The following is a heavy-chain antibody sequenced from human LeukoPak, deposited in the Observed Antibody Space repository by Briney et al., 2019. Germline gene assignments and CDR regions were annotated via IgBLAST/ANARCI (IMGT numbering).Heavy chain of an antibody. J-gene: IGHJ3*01. CDR3: ARERRVERDFGV. CDR2: IYADGYT. CDR1: GVSVSNDY. V-gene: IGHV3-53*04. D-gene: IGHD2-2*01. Sequence: GGSLRLSCAASGVSVSNDYMSWVRQAPGKGLEWVSAIYADGYTRDAASVKGRVSISRHNSKNTVYLQMDDLRPEDTAVYYCARERRVERDFGVWGPGNMVTVSS.